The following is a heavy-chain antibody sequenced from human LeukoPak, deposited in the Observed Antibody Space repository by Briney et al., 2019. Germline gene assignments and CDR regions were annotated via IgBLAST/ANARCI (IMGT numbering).Heavy chain of an antibody. D-gene: IGHD1-26*01. CDR1: GGSISSSSYY. Sequence: SETLSLTCTVSGGSISSSSYYWGWIRQPPGKGLGWIGSIYYSGSTYYNPSLKSRVTISVDTSKNQFSLKLSSVTAADTAVYYCARPMKSGSYYAFDYWGQGTLVTVSS. J-gene: IGHJ4*02. CDR3: ARPMKSGSYYAFDY. CDR2: IYYSGST. V-gene: IGHV4-39*01.